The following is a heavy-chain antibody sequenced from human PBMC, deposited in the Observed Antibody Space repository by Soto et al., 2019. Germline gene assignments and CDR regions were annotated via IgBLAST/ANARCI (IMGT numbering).Heavy chain of an antibody. CDR1: GGTFSSYS. V-gene: IGHV1-69*13. D-gene: IGHD6-6*01. J-gene: IGHJ4*02. CDR3: AIEYSSSPPYYPIGY. Sequence: EASVKVSCKASGGTFSSYSISWVRQAPGQGLEWMGGIIPIFGTANYAQKFQGRVTITADESTSIAYMELSSLRSEDTAVYYCAIEYSSSPPYYPIGYWGQGTLVTVSS. CDR2: IIPIFGTA.